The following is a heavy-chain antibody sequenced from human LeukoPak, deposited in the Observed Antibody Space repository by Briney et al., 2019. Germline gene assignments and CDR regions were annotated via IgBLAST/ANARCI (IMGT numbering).Heavy chain of an antibody. Sequence: EASVKVSCKASGGTFSSYAISWVRQAPGQGLEWMGRIIPILGIANYAQKFQGRVTITADKSTSTACMELSSLRSEDTAVYYCARDFPNCGGGSCPAEYFQHWGQGTLVTVSS. CDR3: ARDFPNCGGGSCPAEYFQH. CDR1: GGTFSSYA. CDR2: IIPILGIA. D-gene: IGHD2-15*01. V-gene: IGHV1-69*04. J-gene: IGHJ1*01.